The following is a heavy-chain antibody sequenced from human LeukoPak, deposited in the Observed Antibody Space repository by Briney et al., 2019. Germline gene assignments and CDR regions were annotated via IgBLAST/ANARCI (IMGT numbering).Heavy chain of an antibody. V-gene: IGHV4-59*12. CDR3: ARDSSYGPGVFDY. CDR1: GGSISSYY. J-gene: IGHJ4*02. CDR2: IYYSGST. D-gene: IGHD5-18*01. Sequence: KTSETLSLTCTVSGGSISSYYWSWIRQPPGKGLEWIGYIYYSGSTYYNPSLKSRVTISVDTSKNQFSLKLSSVTAADTAVYYCARDSSYGPGVFDYWGQGTLVTVSS.